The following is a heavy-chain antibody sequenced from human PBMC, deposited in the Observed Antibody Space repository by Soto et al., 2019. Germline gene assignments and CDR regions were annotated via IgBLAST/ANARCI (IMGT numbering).Heavy chain of an antibody. V-gene: IGHV3-48*02. CDR2: FSSSSGTI. CDR3: AREGWPFDY. Sequence: EVQLVESGGGLVQPGGSLRLSCAASGFTFSSYSMNWVRQAPGKGLEWVSYFSSSSGTIYYADSVKGRFTISRDNAKNSLYLQMNSLGDEDTAVYYCAREGWPFDYWGQGTLVTVSS. D-gene: IGHD1-26*01. J-gene: IGHJ4*02. CDR1: GFTFSSYS.